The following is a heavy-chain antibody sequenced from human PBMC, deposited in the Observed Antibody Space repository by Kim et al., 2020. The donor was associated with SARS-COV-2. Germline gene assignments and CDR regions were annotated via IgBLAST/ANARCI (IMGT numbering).Heavy chain of an antibody. CDR3: AISHITVGDLAWFVS. CDR1: GFRFADYW. D-gene: IGHD6-19*01. J-gene: IGHJ5*01. CDR2: IYPGDSDT. V-gene: IGHV5-51*01. Sequence: GESLKISCRGSGFRFADYWIAWVRQMPGKGLEWMGIIYPGDSDTRYSPSFQGQVSISADMSISTAYVQWNSLKASDTAMYYCAISHITVGDLAWFVSWGQGTLVTVSS.